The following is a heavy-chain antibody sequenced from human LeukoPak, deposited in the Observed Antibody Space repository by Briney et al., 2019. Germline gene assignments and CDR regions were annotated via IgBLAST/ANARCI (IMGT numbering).Heavy chain of an antibody. V-gene: IGHV4-59*08. CDR2: IYYSGST. J-gene: IGHJ4*02. CDR3: ARRGYSSGILDY. D-gene: IGHD6-19*01. Sequence: SDTLSLTCTVSGGSISSYYWSWIRQPPGKGLEWIGYIYYSGSTNYNPSLKSRVTISGATSKNQFSLTWSTVTAADTAVYYCARRGYSSGILDYWGQGTLVTVSS. CDR1: GGSISSYY.